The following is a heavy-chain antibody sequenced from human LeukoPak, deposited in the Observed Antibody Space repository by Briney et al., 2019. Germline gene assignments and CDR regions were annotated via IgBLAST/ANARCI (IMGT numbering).Heavy chain of an antibody. J-gene: IGHJ3*02. CDR3: ARESPNDAFDI. CDR2: IYYSGST. Sequence: PSETLSLTCTVSGGSGSSGSYYWSWIRQPPRKGLEWIGYIYYSGSTNYNPSLKSRVTISVDTSKNQFSLKLSSVTAADTAVYYCARESPNDAFDIWGQGTMVTVSS. CDR1: GGSGSSGSYY. V-gene: IGHV4-61*01.